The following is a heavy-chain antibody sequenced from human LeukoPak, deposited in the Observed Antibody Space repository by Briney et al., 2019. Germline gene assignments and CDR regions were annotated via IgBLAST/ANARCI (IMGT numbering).Heavy chain of an antibody. D-gene: IGHD2-2*01. CDR1: GGSISSGGYY. Sequence: SQTLSLTCTVSGGSISSGGYYWSWIRQHPGKGLEWIGYIYYSGSTYYNPSLKSRVTISVDTSKNQFSLKLSSVTAADTAVYYCARVPRAVVVLAALEAAFDIWGQGTMVTVSS. CDR3: ARVPRAVVVLAALEAAFDI. J-gene: IGHJ3*02. V-gene: IGHV4-31*03. CDR2: IYYSGST.